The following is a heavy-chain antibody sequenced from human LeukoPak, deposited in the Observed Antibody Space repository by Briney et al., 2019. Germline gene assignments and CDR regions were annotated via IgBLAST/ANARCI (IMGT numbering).Heavy chain of an antibody. V-gene: IGHV1-69*13. D-gene: IGHD2-2*01. J-gene: IGHJ2*01. Sequence: ASVKVSCKASGGTSSSYAISWVRQAPGQGLEWMGGIIPIFGTANYAQKFQGRVTITADESTSTAYMELSSLRSEDTAVYYCARVNVVVPAAMRGWYFDLWGRGTLVTVSS. CDR2: IIPIFGTA. CDR1: GGTSSSYA. CDR3: ARVNVVVPAAMRGWYFDL.